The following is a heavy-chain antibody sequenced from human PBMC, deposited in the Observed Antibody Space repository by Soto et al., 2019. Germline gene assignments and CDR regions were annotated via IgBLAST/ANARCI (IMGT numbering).Heavy chain of an antibody. Sequence: VQLVESGGGLVKPGGSLRLSCAASGFTFSSYSMNWVRQAPGKGLEWVSSISSSSSYIYYADSVKGRFTISRDNAKNSLYLQMNSLRAEDTAVYYCARGEGDPQTDAFDIWGQGTMVTVSS. D-gene: IGHD1-26*01. CDR1: GFTFSSYS. CDR2: ISSSSSYI. CDR3: ARGEGDPQTDAFDI. J-gene: IGHJ3*02. V-gene: IGHV3-21*01.